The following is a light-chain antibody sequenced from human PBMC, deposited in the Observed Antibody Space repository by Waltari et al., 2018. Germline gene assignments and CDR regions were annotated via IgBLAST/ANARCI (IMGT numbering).Light chain of an antibody. CDR1: QSISSW. V-gene: IGKV1-5*03. Sequence: DIQMTQSPSTLSASVGDRVTITCRASQSISSWLAWYQQKPGKAPKLLIYKASSLESGVPSRFSGSVSGTEFTLTISSLQPDDFATYYCQQYPRTFGQGTKVEIK. CDR2: KAS. J-gene: IGKJ1*01. CDR3: QQYPRT.